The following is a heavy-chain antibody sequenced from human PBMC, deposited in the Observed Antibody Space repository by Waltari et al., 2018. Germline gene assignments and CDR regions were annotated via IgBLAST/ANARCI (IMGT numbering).Heavy chain of an antibody. Sequence: QVQLQQWGAGLLKPSETLSLTCAVHGGSFSGYYWSWISQPPGKGLEWIGEINHSGSTNYNPSLKSRVTISVDTSKNQFSLKLSSVTAADTAVYYCASAHLGYYYYYMDVWGKGTTVTVSS. CDR1: GGSFSGYY. V-gene: IGHV4-34*01. CDR3: ASAHLGYYYYYMDV. J-gene: IGHJ6*03. CDR2: INHSGST. D-gene: IGHD3-16*01.